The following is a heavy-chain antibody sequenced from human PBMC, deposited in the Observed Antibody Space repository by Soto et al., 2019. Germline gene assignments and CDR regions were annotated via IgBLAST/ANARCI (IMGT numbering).Heavy chain of an antibody. CDR2: VTGTGGST. CDR3: AKDGLRACSSVCWFDV. D-gene: IGHD2-2*01. Sequence: GGSLRLSCAASGFRFDNYAMGWVRQAPGKGLEWVSTVTGTGGSTYYADSVKGRFAISRDNSKNTLYLQMNSLRVEDMAIYYCAKDGLRACSSVCWFDVWGQGSLVTVS. CDR1: GFRFDNYA. J-gene: IGHJ5*02. V-gene: IGHV3-23*01.